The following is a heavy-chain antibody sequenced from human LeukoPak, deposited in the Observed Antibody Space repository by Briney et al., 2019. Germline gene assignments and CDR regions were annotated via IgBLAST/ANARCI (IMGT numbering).Heavy chain of an antibody. J-gene: IGHJ4*02. CDR2: INHSGNT. CDR3: ARGTQTYYDKAPVDY. Sequence: SETLSLTCAVYGGSFSDYYWSWVRQPPGKGLEWIGEINHSGNTNYNPSLKSRVTISVDTSKSQFSLKLSSVTAADTAVYYCARGTQTYYDKAPVDYWGQGTLVTVSS. CDR1: GGSFSDYY. V-gene: IGHV4-34*01. D-gene: IGHD3-22*01.